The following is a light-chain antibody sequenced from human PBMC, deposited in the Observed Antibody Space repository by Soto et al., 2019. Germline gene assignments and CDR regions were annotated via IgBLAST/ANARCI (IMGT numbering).Light chain of an antibody. Sequence: EIVLTQSPGTLSLSPGERATLSCRASQSISGTYLAWYQQKPGRAPRILIYGASNRATGIPDRFSGSGSGTDFTLTISCLVPEDFAVYYCQLYGISPPWTFGQGTMVEIK. J-gene: IGKJ1*01. V-gene: IGKV3-20*01. CDR1: QSISGTY. CDR3: QLYGISPPWT. CDR2: GAS.